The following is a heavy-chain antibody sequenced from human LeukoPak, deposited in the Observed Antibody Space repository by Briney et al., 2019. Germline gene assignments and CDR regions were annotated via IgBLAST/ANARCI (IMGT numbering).Heavy chain of an antibody. CDR2: IIPIFGTA. CDR3: ARAGSSGYYGWFDP. V-gene: IGHV1-69*05. D-gene: IGHD3-22*01. Sequence: SVKVSCKASGGTFSSYAISWVRQAPGQGLEWMGGIIPIFGTANYAQKFQGRVTITTDESTSTAYMELSSLRCEDTAVYYCARAGSSGYYGWFDPWGQGTLVTVSS. CDR1: GGTFSSYA. J-gene: IGHJ5*02.